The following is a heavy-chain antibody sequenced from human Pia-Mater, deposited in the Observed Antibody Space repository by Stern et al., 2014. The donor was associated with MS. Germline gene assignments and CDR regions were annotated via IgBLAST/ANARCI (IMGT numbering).Heavy chain of an antibody. J-gene: IGHJ5*02. D-gene: IGHD3-22*01. CDR3: ARDRRYYDSSGYPNWFDP. CDR1: GFTFSSYS. Sequence: EVQLVESGGGLVQPGGSLRLSCAASGFTFSSYSMKWVRQAPGKGLEWVSYISSSSSTIYYADSVKGRFTISRDNAKNSLYLQMNSLRDEDTAVYYCARDRRYYDSSGYPNWFDPWGQGTLVTVSS. V-gene: IGHV3-48*02. CDR2: ISSSSSTI.